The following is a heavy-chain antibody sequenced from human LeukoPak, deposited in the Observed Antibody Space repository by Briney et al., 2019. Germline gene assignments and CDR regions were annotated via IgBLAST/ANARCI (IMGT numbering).Heavy chain of an antibody. CDR1: GFTFSSYG. Sequence: GRSLRLSCAASGFTFSSYGMHWVRQAPGKGLEWVAVISYDGSNKYYADSVKGRFTISRDNSKNTLYLQMNSLRAEDTAVYYCARDHSRYSSGGFDPWGQGTLVTVSS. D-gene: IGHD6-19*01. J-gene: IGHJ5*02. CDR3: ARDHSRYSSGGFDP. CDR2: ISYDGSNK. V-gene: IGHV3-30*03.